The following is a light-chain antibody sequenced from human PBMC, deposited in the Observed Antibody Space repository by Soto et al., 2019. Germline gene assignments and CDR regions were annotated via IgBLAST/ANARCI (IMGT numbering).Light chain of an antibody. CDR2: GAS. V-gene: IGKV3-20*01. CDR1: QSVSSSY. J-gene: IGKJ1*01. Sequence: EIVLTQSPGTLSLSPGERATLSCRASQSVSSSYLAWYQQKPGQAPRLLIYGASSRATGIPDRFSGSGSGTDFTLTIGRLEPEDFVAYYCHQYGSSPSTFGQGTKVDIK. CDR3: HQYGSSPST.